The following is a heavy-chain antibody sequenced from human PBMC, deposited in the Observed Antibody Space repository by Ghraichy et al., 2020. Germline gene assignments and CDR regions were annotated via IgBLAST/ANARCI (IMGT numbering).Heavy chain of an antibody. CDR2: ISSSSSYI. D-gene: IGHD6-13*01. CDR3: ARAVHIAAAGTSFDY. V-gene: IGHV3-21*01. CDR1: GFTFSSYS. J-gene: IGHJ4*02. Sequence: GGSLRLSCAASGFTFSSYSMNWVRQAPGKGLEWVSSISSSSSYIYYADSVKGRFTISRDNAKNSLYLQMNSLRAEDTAVYYCARAVHIAAAGTSFDYWGQGTLVTVSS.